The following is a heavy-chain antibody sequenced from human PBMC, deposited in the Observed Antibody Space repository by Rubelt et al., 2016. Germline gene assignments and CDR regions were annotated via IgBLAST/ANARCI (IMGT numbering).Heavy chain of an antibody. D-gene: IGHD6-13*01. Sequence: QLQLQESGPGLVKPSETLSLTCTVSGASINISSYYWGWIRQPPGTGLEWIGSIYSGGNTYYNASLKSRVTITVDTSKTQFSLNRGSVAAADTAVYYGARGYSTSYYYFDFWGQGALVTVSS. CDR2: IYSGGNT. V-gene: IGHV4-39*01. CDR1: GASINISSYY. J-gene: IGHJ4*02. CDR3: ARGYSTSYYYFDF.